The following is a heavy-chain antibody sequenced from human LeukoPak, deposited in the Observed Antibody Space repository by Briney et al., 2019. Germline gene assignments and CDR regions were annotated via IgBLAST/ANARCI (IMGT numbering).Heavy chain of an antibody. CDR3: ARDGGDIVVVPAAASDY. D-gene: IGHD2-2*01. V-gene: IGHV1-18*01. CDR2: ISAYNGNT. J-gene: IGHJ4*02. Sequence: GASVKVSCKTSGYTFTDYGLNWVRQAPGQGLEWMGWISAYNGNTNYAQKLQGRVTMTTDTSTSTAYMELRSLRSDDTAVYYCARDGGDIVVVPAAASDYWGQGTLVTVSS. CDR1: GYTFTDYG.